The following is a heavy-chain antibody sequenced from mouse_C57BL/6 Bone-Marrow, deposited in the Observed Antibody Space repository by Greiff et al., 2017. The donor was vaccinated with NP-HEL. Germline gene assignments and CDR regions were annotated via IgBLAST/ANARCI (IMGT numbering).Heavy chain of an antibody. V-gene: IGHV5-6*01. CDR3: ARQGPWFAY. CDR2: ISSGGSYT. J-gene: IGHJ3*01. CDR1: GFTFSSYG. Sequence: EVQGVESGGDLVKPGGSLKLSCAASGFTFSSYGMSWVRQTPDKRLEWVATISSGGSYTYYPDSVKGRFTISRDNAKNTLYLQMSSLKSEDTAMYYCARQGPWFAYWGQGTLVTVSA.